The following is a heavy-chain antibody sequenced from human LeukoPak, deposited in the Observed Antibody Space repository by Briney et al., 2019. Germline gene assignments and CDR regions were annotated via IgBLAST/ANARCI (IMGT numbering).Heavy chain of an antibody. D-gene: IGHD6-19*01. Sequence: GGSLRLSCGASGFILDAHDMHWVRQAPGKGLEWVAFIRYDGRNKYYADSVKGRFTISRDNSKNTLYLQMNSLRGEDTAVYYCAKDGSGWYYFDYCGQGTLVTVSS. CDR2: IRYDGRNK. J-gene: IGHJ4*02. CDR3: AKDGSGWYYFDY. CDR1: GFILDAHD. V-gene: IGHV3-30*02.